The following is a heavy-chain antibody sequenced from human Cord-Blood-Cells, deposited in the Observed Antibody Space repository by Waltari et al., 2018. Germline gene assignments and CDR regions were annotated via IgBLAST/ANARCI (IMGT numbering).Heavy chain of an antibody. CDR2: INPNSGGT. V-gene: IGHV1-2*02. CDR1: GYPFTGYS. D-gene: IGHD7-27*01. J-gene: IGHJ2*01. Sequence: QVQLVQSGAEVKKPGASVKVSCKASGYPFTGYSMPWVRQAPGQGLEWMGWINPNSGGTNYAQKFQGRVTMTRDTSISTAYMELSRLRSDDTAVYYCARDRKKLGYWYFDLWGRGTLVTVSS. CDR3: ARDRKKLGYWYFDL.